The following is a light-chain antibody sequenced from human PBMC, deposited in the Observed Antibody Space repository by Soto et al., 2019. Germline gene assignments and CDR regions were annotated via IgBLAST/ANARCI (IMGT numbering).Light chain of an antibody. CDR1: QSVSSN. CDR2: GVS. J-gene: IGKJ5*01. Sequence: EIVMTQSPATVSVSPGARATLSCRPTQSVSSNLAWYQQKPGQTPRLLIYGVSTRATGIPARFSGSGPGTDFTLTISSLQSEDFAVYYCQQYHGWPITFGQGTRLETK. V-gene: IGKV3-15*01. CDR3: QQYHGWPIT.